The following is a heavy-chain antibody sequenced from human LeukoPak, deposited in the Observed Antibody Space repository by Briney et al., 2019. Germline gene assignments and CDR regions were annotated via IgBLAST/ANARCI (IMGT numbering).Heavy chain of an antibody. CDR1: GITFSSYA. Sequence: GGSLRLSCAASGITFSSYAMSWVRQAPGQGLEWVSTISPSGGNTYYADSLKGRFTISRDNSKDPLSLQINILRAEDTAVYYCERYYDILNNYHRFDSWGEGPLVTVSS. V-gene: IGHV3-23*01. D-gene: IGHD3-9*01. J-gene: IGHJ4*02. CDR3: ERYYDILNNYHRFDS. CDR2: ISPSGGNT.